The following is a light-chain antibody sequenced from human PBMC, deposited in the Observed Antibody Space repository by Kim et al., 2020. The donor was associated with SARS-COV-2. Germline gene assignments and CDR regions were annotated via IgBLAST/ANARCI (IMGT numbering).Light chain of an antibody. CDR1: SSDVGAYYY. CDR2: DVS. J-gene: IGLJ1*01. CDR3: SSYTTSSTYV. V-gene: IGLV2-14*03. Sequence: HSITISRTRNSSDVGAYYYVSWYQQHPGKAPKLMIFDVSKRPSGISNRFSGSKSGNTASLTISGLQAEDEADYYCSSYTTSSTYVFGSGTKVTVL.